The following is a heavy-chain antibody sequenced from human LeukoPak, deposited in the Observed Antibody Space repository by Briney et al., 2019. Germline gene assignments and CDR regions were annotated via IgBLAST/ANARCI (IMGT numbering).Heavy chain of an antibody. CDR1: GGSISSNNW. D-gene: IGHD6-13*01. J-gene: IGHJ3*02. Sequence: KPSETLSLTCAVSGGSISSNNWWSWVRQSPEKGLEWIAEIYHSGSFNRNPSLKSRVTILVDKSKNQFSLKLSSVTAADTAVYYCARDLRAAADAFDIWGQGTMVTVSS. V-gene: IGHV4/OR15-8*01. CDR2: IYHSGSF. CDR3: ARDLRAAADAFDI.